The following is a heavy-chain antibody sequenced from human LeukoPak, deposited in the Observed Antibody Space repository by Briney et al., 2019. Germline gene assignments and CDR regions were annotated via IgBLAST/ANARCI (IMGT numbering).Heavy chain of an antibody. CDR2: IRGRGDIT. J-gene: IGHJ4*02. Sequence: GGSLSLSCAASGFSFKSYAMSWVRQAPGMGLEWVSSIRGRGDITYFADSMKGRFTISRDNSKSTLYLQLNSLRADDTAVYFCAKVSLAGYNSVAHFDLWGQGTLVTVSS. D-gene: IGHD6-19*01. CDR1: GFSFKSYA. V-gene: IGHV3-23*01. CDR3: AKVSLAGYNSVAHFDL.